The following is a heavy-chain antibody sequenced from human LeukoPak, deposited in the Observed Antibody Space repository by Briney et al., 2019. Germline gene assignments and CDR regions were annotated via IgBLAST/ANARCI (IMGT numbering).Heavy chain of an antibody. J-gene: IGHJ4*02. CDR3: ARDRYQPSLRYFDWLSRFDY. CDR1: GYTFTDYY. V-gene: IGHV1-2*02. D-gene: IGHD3-9*01. Sequence: ASVKVSCQASGYTFTDYYIHWVRQAPGQGLEWMGWINPNSGGTNYAQKLQGRVTMTTDTSTSTAYMELRSLRSDDTAVYYCARDRYQPSLRYFDWLSRFDYWGQGTLVTVSS. CDR2: INPNSGGT.